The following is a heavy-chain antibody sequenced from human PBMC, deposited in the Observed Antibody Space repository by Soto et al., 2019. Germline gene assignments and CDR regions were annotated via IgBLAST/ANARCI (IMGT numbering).Heavy chain of an antibody. J-gene: IGHJ4*02. CDR2: IFGSGTT. V-gene: IGHV4-4*07. Sequence: LTCTVSGASLRNYYCTWIRQSGGKGLEWIGRIFGSGTTDYNPSLRSRATMSIDTAKNLLTLNMSSVTAADTAVYYCARIPPFGTSDSWGLGILVTVSS. CDR1: GASLRNYY. CDR3: ARIPPFGTSDS. D-gene: IGHD3-16*01.